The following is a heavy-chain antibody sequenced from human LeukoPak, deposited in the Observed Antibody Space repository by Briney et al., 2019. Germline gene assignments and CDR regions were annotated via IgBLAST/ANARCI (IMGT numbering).Heavy chain of an antibody. CDR1: GGSISSGGYY. Sequence: SETLSLTCTVSGGSISSGGYYWSWIRQPPGKGLEWIGEINHSGSTNYNPSLKSRVTISVDTSKNQFSLKLSSVTAADTAVYYCARADCSGGSCYSVLRYYFDYWGQGTLVTVSS. J-gene: IGHJ4*02. CDR3: ARADCSGGSCYSVLRYYFDY. D-gene: IGHD2-15*01. CDR2: INHSGST. V-gene: IGHV4-39*07.